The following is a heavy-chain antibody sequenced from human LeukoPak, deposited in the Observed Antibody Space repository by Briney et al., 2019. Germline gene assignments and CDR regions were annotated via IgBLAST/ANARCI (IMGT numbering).Heavy chain of an antibody. Sequence: PGGSLRLSCAASGFTFGNYAMSWIRQAPGKGLGWVSGISGSGDSTYYADSVKGRFTISRDNSKNTLYLQMNSLRAEDTAVYYCAISRSIFGAEHGYWGQGTLVTVSS. CDR1: GFTFGNYA. CDR2: ISGSGDST. V-gene: IGHV3-23*01. CDR3: AISRSIFGAEHGY. J-gene: IGHJ4*02. D-gene: IGHD3-3*01.